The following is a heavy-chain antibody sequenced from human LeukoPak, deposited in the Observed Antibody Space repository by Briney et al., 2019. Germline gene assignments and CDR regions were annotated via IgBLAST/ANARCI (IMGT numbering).Heavy chain of an antibody. CDR3: ARGRGSVTAVSFVI. CDR1: SDSNINYH. CDR2: IYSSGVT. D-gene: IGHD2-8*02. Sequence: SDTLSLNCTLSSDSNINYHWMWLPQPAGKGREWIGHIYSSGVTNYHTSLKRRVTFSVDTSKNHLTLEMNSLTAADAAVYYCARGRGSVTAVSFVIWGEGTMVTVSS. J-gene: IGHJ3*02. V-gene: IGHV4-4*07.